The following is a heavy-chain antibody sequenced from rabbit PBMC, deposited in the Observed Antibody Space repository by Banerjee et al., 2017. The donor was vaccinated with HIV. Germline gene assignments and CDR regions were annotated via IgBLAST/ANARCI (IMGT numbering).Heavy chain of an antibody. CDR2: IYPDSSGDS. Sequence: QSLEESGGDLVKPGASLTLTCTASGFSFSSGYYMCWVRQAPGKGLEWIACIYPDSSGDSHYASWAKGRFTISKTSSTTVTLQMTSLTAADTATYFCARDDWGDGDYFNFWGPGTLVTVS. CDR1: GFSFSSGYY. D-gene: IGHD4-1*01. J-gene: IGHJ4*01. V-gene: IGHV1S40*01. CDR3: ARDDWGDGDYFNF.